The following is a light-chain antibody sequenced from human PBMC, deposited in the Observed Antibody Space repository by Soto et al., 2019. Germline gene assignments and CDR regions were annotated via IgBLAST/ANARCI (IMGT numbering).Light chain of an antibody. CDR3: QHYNSYSGT. V-gene: IGKV1-5*01. CDR1: PSIDTS. J-gene: IGKJ1*01. CDR2: DAS. Sequence: DMQMTQSPSTLSASVGDRVTITCRASPSIDTSLAWYQQKPGTAPTLLIYDASRLESGVPSRFSGRGSGTEFTLTISILQPDDFTTYYCQHYNSYSGTFGQGTKVDIK.